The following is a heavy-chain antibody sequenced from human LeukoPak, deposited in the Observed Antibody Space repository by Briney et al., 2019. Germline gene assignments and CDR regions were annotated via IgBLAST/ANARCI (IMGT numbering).Heavy chain of an antibody. CDR3: ARYGSVSRALDY. J-gene: IGHJ4*02. Sequence: GGSLRLSCAASGLTFRNYGMHWVRQAPGKGLEWVTVIWYDASNKYYADSVKGRFTISRDNSKNTLYLQMNSLRAEATAVYYCARYGSVSRALDYWGQGTLVTVSS. D-gene: IGHD3-10*01. V-gene: IGHV3-33*01. CDR2: IWYDASNK. CDR1: GLTFRNYG.